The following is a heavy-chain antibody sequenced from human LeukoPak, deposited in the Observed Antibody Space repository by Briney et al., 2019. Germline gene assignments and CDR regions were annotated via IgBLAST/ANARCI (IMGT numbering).Heavy chain of an antibody. V-gene: IGHV1-46*01. CDR3: ARGRGPGVTMVRGVREAFDI. Sequence: GASVKVSCEASGYTFTSYYMHWVRQAPGQGLEWMGIINPSGGSTSYAQKFQGRVTMTRDTSTSTVYMELSSLGSEDTAVYYCARGRGPGVTMVRGVREAFDIWGQGTMVTVSS. J-gene: IGHJ3*02. D-gene: IGHD3-10*01. CDR2: INPSGGST. CDR1: GYTFTSYY.